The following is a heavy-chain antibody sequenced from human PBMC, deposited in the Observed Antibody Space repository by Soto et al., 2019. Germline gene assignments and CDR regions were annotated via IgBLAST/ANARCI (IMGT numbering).Heavy chain of an antibody. Sequence: HPGGSLRLSCAASGFTFSSYAMSWVRQAPGKGLEWVSAISGSGGSTYYADSVKGRFTISRDNSKNTLYLQMNSLRAEDTAVYYCAKSTSRRGYCSGGSCPKVGAFDIWGQGTMVTVSS. CDR1: GFTFSSYA. CDR3: AKSTSRRGYCSGGSCPKVGAFDI. J-gene: IGHJ3*02. V-gene: IGHV3-23*01. CDR2: ISGSGGST. D-gene: IGHD2-15*01.